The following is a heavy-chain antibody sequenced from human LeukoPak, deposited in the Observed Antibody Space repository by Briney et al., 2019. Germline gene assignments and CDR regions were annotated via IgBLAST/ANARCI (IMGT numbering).Heavy chain of an antibody. Sequence: SETLSLTCAVYGGSFSGYYWSWIRRPPGKGLEWIGEINHSGSTNYNPSLKSRVTISVDTSKNQFSLKLSSVTAADTAVYYCARHHRGGTSGNFDYWGQGTLVTVSS. V-gene: IGHV4-34*01. D-gene: IGHD1-14*01. J-gene: IGHJ4*02. CDR3: ARHHRGGTSGNFDY. CDR1: GGSFSGYY. CDR2: INHSGST.